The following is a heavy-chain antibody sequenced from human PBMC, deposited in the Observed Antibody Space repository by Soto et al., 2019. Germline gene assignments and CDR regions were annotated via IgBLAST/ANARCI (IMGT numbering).Heavy chain of an antibody. CDR1: GGSISSYY. CDR2: IYYSGST. J-gene: IGHJ3*02. V-gene: IGHV4-59*01. Sequence: SESLSLTCTVSGGSISSYYWSWIRQPPGKGLEWIGYIYYSGSTNYNPSLKSRVTISVDTSKNQFSLKLSSVTAADTSVYYCSRGGDSSGYYYDDAFDIWGQGTMVTVSS. CDR3: SRGGDSSGYYYDDAFDI. D-gene: IGHD3-22*01.